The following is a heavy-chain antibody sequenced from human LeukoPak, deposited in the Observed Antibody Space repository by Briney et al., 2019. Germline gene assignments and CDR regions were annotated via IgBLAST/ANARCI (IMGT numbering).Heavy chain of an antibody. V-gene: IGHV1-69*13. D-gene: IGHD3-3*01. CDR2: IIPIFGTA. CDR3: ARERFWSGYCSFDY. Sequence: ASVKVSCKASGGTFSSYAISWVRQAPGQGLEWMGGIIPIFGTANYAQKFQGRVTITADESTSTAYMELSSLRSEDTAVYYCARERFWSGYCSFDYWGQGTLVTVSS. CDR1: GGTFSSYA. J-gene: IGHJ4*02.